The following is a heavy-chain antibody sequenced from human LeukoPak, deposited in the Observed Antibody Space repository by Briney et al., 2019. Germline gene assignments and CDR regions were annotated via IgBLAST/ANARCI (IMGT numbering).Heavy chain of an antibody. CDR2: IIPILGIA. CDR3: AREEDIAVAGTFDP. D-gene: IGHD6-13*01. CDR1: GYTFTSFG. J-gene: IGHJ5*02. V-gene: IGHV1-69*04. Sequence: ASVRVSCKASGYTFTSFGISWVRQAPGQGLEWMGRIIPILGIANYAQKFQGRVTITADKSTSTAYMELSSLRSEDTAVYYCAREEDIAVAGTFDPWGQGTLVTVSS.